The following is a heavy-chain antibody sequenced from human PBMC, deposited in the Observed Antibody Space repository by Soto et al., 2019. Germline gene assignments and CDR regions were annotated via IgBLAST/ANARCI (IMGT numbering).Heavy chain of an antibody. CDR2: IKSKTDGGTT. J-gene: IGHJ6*03. D-gene: IGHD2-2*02. CDR1: GFTFSNAW. V-gene: IGHV3-15*01. Sequence: GGSLRLSCAASGFTFSNAWMSWVRQAPGKGLEWVGRIKSKTDGGTTDYAAPVKGRFTISRDDSKNTLYLQMNSLKTEDTAVYYCTTGSVVVPAAISYYYYYMDVWGKGTTVTVSS. CDR3: TTGSVVVPAAISYYYYYMDV.